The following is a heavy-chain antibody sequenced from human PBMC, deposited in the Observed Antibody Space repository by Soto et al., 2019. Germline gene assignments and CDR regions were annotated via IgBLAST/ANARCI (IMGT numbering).Heavy chain of an antibody. J-gene: IGHJ4*02. CDR3: AREGDAFGAPFDY. CDR1: GVSVSSDDYF. D-gene: IGHD3-10*01. Sequence: QVQLQESGPGLVKPSQTLSLTCTVSGVSVSSDDYFWSRIRQPPGKGLEWFGYIHHPGSTHYNPSLKSRVTISVETSKNEFSLKLSSVTAADAAVYYCAREGDAFGAPFDYWGQGTLVTVSS. CDR2: IHHPGST. V-gene: IGHV4-30-4*01.